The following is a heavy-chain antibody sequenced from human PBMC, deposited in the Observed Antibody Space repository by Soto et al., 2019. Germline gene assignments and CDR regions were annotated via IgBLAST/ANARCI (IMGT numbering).Heavy chain of an antibody. V-gene: IGHV1-69*13. CDR1: GGTFSSYA. J-gene: IGHJ6*02. D-gene: IGHD3-3*01. CDR3: ARAHGYDFWSGFPEDYYYYGMDV. CDR2: IIPIFGTA. Sequence: SVKVSCKASGGTFSSYAISWVRQAPGQGLEWMGGIIPIFGTANYAQKFQGRVTITADESTSTAYMELSSLRSEDTAVYYCARAHGYDFWSGFPEDYYYYGMDVWGQGTTVTVSS.